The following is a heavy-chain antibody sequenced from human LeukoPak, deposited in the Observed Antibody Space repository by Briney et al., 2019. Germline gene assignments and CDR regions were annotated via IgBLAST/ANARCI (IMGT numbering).Heavy chain of an antibody. CDR3: ARVGLDISTHLDY. J-gene: IGHJ4*02. Sequence: GSLRLSCAASGFTFSSYAMSWVRQPPVKGLEWIGSIYYSGSTYYNPSLKSRVTISVDTSKNQFSLKLTSATAADTAVYYCARVGLDISTHLDYWGQRTLVTVSS. CDR2: IYYSGST. CDR1: GFTFSSYA. D-gene: IGHD2-2*01. V-gene: IGHV4-39*07.